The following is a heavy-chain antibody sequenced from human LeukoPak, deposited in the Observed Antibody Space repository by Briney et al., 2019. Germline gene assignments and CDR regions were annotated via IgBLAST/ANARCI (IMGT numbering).Heavy chain of an antibody. D-gene: IGHD6-6*01. V-gene: IGHV3-23*01. Sequence: GGSLTLSCAASGFTFSSYAMSWVRQAPGTGLEWVSAISGSGGSTYYADSVKGRFTISRDNSKNTLYLQLNSLRAEDTAVYYCAKMWKQLAPVDYWGQGTLVTVSS. CDR2: ISGSGGST. CDR1: GFTFSSYA. J-gene: IGHJ4*02. CDR3: AKMWKQLAPVDY.